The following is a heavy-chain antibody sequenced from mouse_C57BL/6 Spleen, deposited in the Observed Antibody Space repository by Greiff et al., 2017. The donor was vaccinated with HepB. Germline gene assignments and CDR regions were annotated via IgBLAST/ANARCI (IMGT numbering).Heavy chain of an antibody. D-gene: IGHD2-5*01. Sequence: EVKLMESGPGLVKPSQSLSLTCSVTGYSITSGYYWNWIRQFPGNKLEWMGYISYDGSNNYNPSLKNRISITRDTSKNQFFLKLNSVTTEDTATYYCARINYSNYGFAYWGQGTLVTVSA. V-gene: IGHV3-6*01. J-gene: IGHJ3*01. CDR3: ARINYSNYGFAY. CDR1: GYSITSGYY. CDR2: ISYDGSN.